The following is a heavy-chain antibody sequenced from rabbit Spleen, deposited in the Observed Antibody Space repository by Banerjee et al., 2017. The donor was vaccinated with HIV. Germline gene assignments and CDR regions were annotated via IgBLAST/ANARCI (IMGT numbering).Heavy chain of an antibody. V-gene: IGHV1S45*01. J-gene: IGHJ4*01. CDR3: ARDLTGIIGWNFGL. CDR1: GIDFSTYG. CDR2: IHGGSINNI. D-gene: IGHD1-1*01. Sequence: QEQLVESGGGLVTLGGSLKLSCKASGIDFSTYGISWVRQAPGKGLEWIGCIHGGSINNIYYATWAKGRFTISKTSSTTVTLQMTSLTAADTATYFCARDLTGIIGWNFGLWGQGTLVTVS.